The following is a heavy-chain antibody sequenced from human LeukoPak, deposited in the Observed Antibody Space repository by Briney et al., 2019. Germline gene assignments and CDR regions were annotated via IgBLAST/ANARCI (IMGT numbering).Heavy chain of an antibody. V-gene: IGHV3-11*04. CDR2: ISSSGSTI. D-gene: IGHD3-22*01. CDR3: AREGAGREVVITFHAFDI. CDR1: GFTFSDYY. J-gene: IGHJ3*02. Sequence: GGSLRLSCAASGFTFSDYYMSWIRQAPGKGLEWVSYISSSGSTIYYADSVKGRFTISRDNAKNSLYLQMNSLRAEDTAVYYCAREGAGREVVITFHAFDIWGQGTMVTVSS.